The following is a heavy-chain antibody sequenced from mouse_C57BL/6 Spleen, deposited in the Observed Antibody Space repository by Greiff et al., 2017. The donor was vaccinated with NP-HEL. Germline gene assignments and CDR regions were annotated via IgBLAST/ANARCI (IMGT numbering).Heavy chain of an antibody. CDR3: ARSGALITTLNFDY. CDR1: GYAFSSYW. CDR2: IYPGDGDT. J-gene: IGHJ2*01. Sequence: VQLQQSGAELVKPGASVKISCKASGYAFSSYWMNWVKQRPGKGLEWIGQIYPGDGDTNYNGKFKGKATLTADKSSSTAYMQLSSLTSEDSAVYFCARSGALITTLNFDYWGQGTTLTVSS. V-gene: IGHV1-80*01. D-gene: IGHD1-1*01.